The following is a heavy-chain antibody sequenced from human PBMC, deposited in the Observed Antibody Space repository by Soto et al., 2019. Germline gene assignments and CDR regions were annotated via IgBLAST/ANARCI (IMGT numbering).Heavy chain of an antibody. J-gene: IGHJ4*02. D-gene: IGHD1-26*01. V-gene: IGHV5-51*01. Sequence: GESLKISCKGSGYNFTNYWIGWVRQMPGKGLEWMGIIYPGDSDTRYSPSFQGQVTFSADNSKDTMYLQMNSLRPEDTAVYYCAKGLVAGATIDDNWGQGTLVTVSS. CDR1: GYNFTNYW. CDR2: IYPGDSDT. CDR3: AKGLVAGATIDDN.